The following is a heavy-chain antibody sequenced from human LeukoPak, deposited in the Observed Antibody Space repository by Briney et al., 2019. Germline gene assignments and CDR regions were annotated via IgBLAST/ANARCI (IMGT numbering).Heavy chain of an antibody. CDR3: ASSLTPIAVAGIDY. V-gene: IGHV3-33*01. Sequence: GRSLRLSCAASGFTFSSYGMHWVRQAPGKGLEWVAVIWYDGSNKYYADSAKGRFTISRDNSKNTLYLQMNSLRAEDTAVYYCASSLTPIAVAGIDYWGQGTLVTVSS. D-gene: IGHD6-19*01. CDR2: IWYDGSNK. J-gene: IGHJ4*02. CDR1: GFTFSSYG.